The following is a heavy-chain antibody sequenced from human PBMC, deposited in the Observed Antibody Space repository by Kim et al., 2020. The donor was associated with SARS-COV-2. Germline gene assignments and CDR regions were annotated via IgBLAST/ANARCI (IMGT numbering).Heavy chain of an antibody. CDR1: GGSISSGDYY. J-gene: IGHJ4*02. D-gene: IGHD6-6*01. CDR2: IYYSGST. Sequence: SETLSLTCTVSGGSISSGDYYWSWIRQPPGKGLEWIGYIYYSGSTYYNPSLKSRVTISVDTSKNQFSLKLSSVTAADTAVYYCTRSESYTSSTPSLDYWGQRTLVTDSS. V-gene: IGHV4-30-4*01. CDR3: TRSESYTSSTPSLDY.